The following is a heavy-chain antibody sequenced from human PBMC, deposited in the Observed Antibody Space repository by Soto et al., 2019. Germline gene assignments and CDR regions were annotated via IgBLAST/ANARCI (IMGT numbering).Heavy chain of an antibody. Sequence: QLQLQESGPGLVKPSETLSLTCTVSGGSISSSSYYWGWIRQPPGKGLEWIGSIYYSGSTYYNPSLKSRVTISVDTSKNQFSLKLSSVTAADTAVYYCARHDLGENYVLRFLEWLSRAVDYWGQGTLVTVSS. CDR2: IYYSGST. J-gene: IGHJ4*02. CDR1: GGSISSSSYY. V-gene: IGHV4-39*01. D-gene: IGHD3-3*01. CDR3: ARHDLGENYVLRFLEWLSRAVDY.